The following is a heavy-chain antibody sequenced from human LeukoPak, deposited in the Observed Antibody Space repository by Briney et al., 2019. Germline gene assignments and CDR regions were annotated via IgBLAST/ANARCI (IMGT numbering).Heavy chain of an antibody. D-gene: IGHD4-17*01. V-gene: IGHV4-34*01. CDR3: ARSRRPRLLYGDYAWYFDL. CDR2: INHSGSS. CDR1: GGSFSGYY. Sequence: PSETLSLTCAVYGGSFSGYYWSWIRQPPGKGLEWIGEINHSGSSNYNPSPKSRVTISVDTSKNQFSLKLSSVTAADTAVYYCARSRRPRLLYGDYAWYFDLWGRGTLVTVSS. J-gene: IGHJ2*01.